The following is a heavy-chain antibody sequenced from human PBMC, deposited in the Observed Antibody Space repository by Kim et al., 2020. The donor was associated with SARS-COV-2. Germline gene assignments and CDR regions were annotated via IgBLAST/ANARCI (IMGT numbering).Heavy chain of an antibody. CDR3: ARGRLLGGFDP. V-gene: IGHV3-13*01. D-gene: IGHD3-10*01. Sequence: GGSLRLSCAASGFTFSIYDMHWVRHPPGEGLEWDSGITSAGETYSPDSVRGRFIIPRENAKKPLYFHINSLRAGATAVYYGARGRLLGGFDPWGQATLV. CDR1: GFTFSIYD. CDR2: ITSAGET. J-gene: IGHJ5*02.